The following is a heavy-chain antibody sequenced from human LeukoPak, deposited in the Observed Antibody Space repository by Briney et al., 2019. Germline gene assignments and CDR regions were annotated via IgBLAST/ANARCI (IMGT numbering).Heavy chain of an antibody. CDR1: GLTFSAYW. CDR3: AGSLRANCVLDI. CDR2: IDNDGSLT. V-gene: IGHV3-74*01. Sequence: QPGRSLRLSCAASGLTFSAYWMHWVRQAPGKGLVWVARIDNDGSLTTYADSVRGRFTISRDNAKNTLFLQINSLRAEDTAVYYCAGSLRANCVLDIWGQGTMVTVSS. D-gene: IGHD2-8*01. J-gene: IGHJ3*02.